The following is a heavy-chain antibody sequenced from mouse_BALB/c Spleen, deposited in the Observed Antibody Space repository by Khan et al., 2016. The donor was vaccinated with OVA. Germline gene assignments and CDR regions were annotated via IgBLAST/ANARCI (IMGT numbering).Heavy chain of an antibody. J-gene: IGHJ3*01. D-gene: IGHD2-14*01. CDR3: ARLGYWLAY. CDR2: IYPGDGNT. Sequence: QVQLKESGAELVRPGSSVKISCKAPGYAFSSYWMNWVKQRPGQGLEWIGQIYPGDGNTHYNGNFKGKATLTADKSSSTAYMQLSSLTSDDSAVYFCARLGYWLAYWGQGTLVTVSA. CDR1: GYAFSSYW. V-gene: IGHV1-80*01.